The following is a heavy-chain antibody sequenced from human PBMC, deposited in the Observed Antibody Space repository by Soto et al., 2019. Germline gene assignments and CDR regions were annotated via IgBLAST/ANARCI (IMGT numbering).Heavy chain of an antibody. J-gene: IGHJ6*02. CDR1: GFTFSSYA. D-gene: IGHD6-19*01. Sequence: GGSLRLSCAASGFTFSSYAMSWVRQAPGKGLEWVSAISGSGGSTYYADSVKGRFTISRDNSKNTLYLQMNSLRAEDTAVYYCAKGIAVAGTRYYYGMDVWGQGTTVTVSS. V-gene: IGHV3-23*01. CDR2: ISGSGGST. CDR3: AKGIAVAGTRYYYGMDV.